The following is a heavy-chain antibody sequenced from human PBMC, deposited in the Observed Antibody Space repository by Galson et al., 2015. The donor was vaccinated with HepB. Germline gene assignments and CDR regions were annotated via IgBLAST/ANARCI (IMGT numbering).Heavy chain of an antibody. CDR2: IDWDDDK. D-gene: IGHD6-6*01. V-gene: IGHV2-70*01. CDR1: GFSLSTSGMC. J-gene: IGHJ6*04. Sequence: PALVKPTQTLTLTCTFSGFSLSTSGMCVSWIRQPPGKALEWLALIDWDDDKYYSTSLKTRLTISKDTSKNQVVLTMTNMDPVDTATYYCARIGSSSSSYYYYGMDVWGKGTTVTVSS. CDR3: ARIGSSSSSYYYYGMDV.